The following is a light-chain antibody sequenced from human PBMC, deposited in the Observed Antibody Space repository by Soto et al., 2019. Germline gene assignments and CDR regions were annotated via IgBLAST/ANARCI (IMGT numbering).Light chain of an antibody. V-gene: IGKV1-5*01. CDR1: LPISNY. J-gene: IGKJ1*01. CDR3: QQYETFSGT. Sequence: DIQMTQSPSSLSASLGDRVTITCRASLPISNYLAWYQQKPGKMPNLLIYAASTLPRGVPSRFRGSGSGTKFTLTIASLQPDDFATYYCQQYETFSGTFGPGTKVDIK. CDR2: AAS.